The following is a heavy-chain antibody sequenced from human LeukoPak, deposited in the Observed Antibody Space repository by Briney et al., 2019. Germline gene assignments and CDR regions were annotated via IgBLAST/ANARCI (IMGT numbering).Heavy chain of an antibody. V-gene: IGHV3-21*01. J-gene: IGHJ6*02. CDR2: IRTFSYI. CDR1: GFTFSSYS. CDR3: AKRGGRGYYDSSGYVDYYGMDV. D-gene: IGHD3-22*01. Sequence: GGSLRLSCAASGFTFSSYSMNWVRQAPGKGLEWVSSIRTFSYIHYADSVKGRFTISRDNAKNSLYLQMNSLRAEDTAVYYCAKRGGRGYYDSSGYVDYYGMDVWGQGTTVTVSS.